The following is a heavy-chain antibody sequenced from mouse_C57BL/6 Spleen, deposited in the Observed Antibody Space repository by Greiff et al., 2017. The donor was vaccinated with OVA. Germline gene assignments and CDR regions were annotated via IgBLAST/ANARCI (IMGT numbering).Heavy chain of an antibody. V-gene: IGHV1-18*01. CDR2: INPNNGGT. CDR1: GYTFTDYN. CDR3: ARLVIYYGNYWYFDV. J-gene: IGHJ1*03. Sequence: EVQLQQSGPELVKPGASVKIPCKASGYTFTDYNMDWVKQSHGKSLEWIGDINPNNGGTIYNQKFKGKATLTVDKSSSTAYMELRSLTSEDTAVYYCARLVIYYGNYWYFDVWGTGTTVTVSS. D-gene: IGHD2-1*01.